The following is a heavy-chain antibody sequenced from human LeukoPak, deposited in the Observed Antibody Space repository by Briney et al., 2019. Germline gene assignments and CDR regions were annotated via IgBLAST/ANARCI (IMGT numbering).Heavy chain of an antibody. D-gene: IGHD4/OR15-4a*01. CDR1: GFTFSDYY. V-gene: IGHV3-11*01. CDR3: ATYGYGADYFDY. Sequence: PGGSLRLSCAASGFTFSDYYMSWIRQAPGKGLEWVSYISSGGDTTYYADSVTGRFTISRDNAKNSLYLQMNSLRAEDTAIYYCATYGYGADYFDYWGQGTLVTVST. J-gene: IGHJ4*02. CDR2: ISSGGDTT.